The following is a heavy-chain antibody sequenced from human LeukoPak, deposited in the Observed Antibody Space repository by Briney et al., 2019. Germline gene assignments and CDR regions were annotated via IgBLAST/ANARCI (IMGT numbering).Heavy chain of an antibody. CDR1: GFTFSSYW. D-gene: IGHD2-2*02. CDR3: ARDRTCSSTSCYNFDY. J-gene: IGHJ4*02. Sequence: SGGSLRLSCAASGFTFSSYWMHWVRQAPGKGLVWVSRINSDGSSTSYPDSVKGRFTISRDSAKNTLYLQMNSLRAEDTAVYYCARDRTCSSTSCYNFDYWGQGTLVTVSS. CDR2: INSDGSST. V-gene: IGHV3-74*01.